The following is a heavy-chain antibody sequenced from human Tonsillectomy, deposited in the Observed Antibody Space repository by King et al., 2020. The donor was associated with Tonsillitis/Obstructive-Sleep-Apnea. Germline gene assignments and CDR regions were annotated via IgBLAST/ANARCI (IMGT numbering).Heavy chain of an antibody. CDR2: IYYSGST. CDR3: ARHALGYYDFWSGYSDY. Sequence: QLQESGPGLVKPSETLSLTCTVSGGSISSSSYYWGWIRQPPGKGLEWIGSIYYSGSTYYNPSLKSRVTISVDTSKNQFSLKLSSVTAADTAVYYCARHALGYYDFWSGYSDYWGQGTLVTVSS. J-gene: IGHJ4*02. D-gene: IGHD3-3*01. CDR1: GGSISSSSYY. V-gene: IGHV4-39*01.